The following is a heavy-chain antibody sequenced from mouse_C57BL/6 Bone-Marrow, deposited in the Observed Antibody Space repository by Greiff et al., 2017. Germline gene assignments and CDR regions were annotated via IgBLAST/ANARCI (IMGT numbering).Heavy chain of an antibody. CDR2: IDPETGGT. CDR3: TKIYYGIHFDY. Sequence: QVQLKESGAELVRPGASVTLSCKASGYTFTDYEMHWVKQTPVHGLEWIGAIDPETGGTAYNQKFKGKAILTADKSSSTAYMELRSLTSEDSAVYYCTKIYYGIHFDYWGQGTTLTVSS. CDR1: GYTFTDYE. D-gene: IGHD2-1*01. J-gene: IGHJ2*01. V-gene: IGHV1-15*01.